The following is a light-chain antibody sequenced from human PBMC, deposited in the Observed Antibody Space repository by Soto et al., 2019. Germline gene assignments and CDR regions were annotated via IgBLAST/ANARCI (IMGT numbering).Light chain of an antibody. CDR2: GAS. CDR3: QQYGTPPSVT. Sequence: EIVLTQSPVTLSLSPGEEATLSCRASQSVDSNYLAWYQQKPGQTPRLILYGASGRADGIPHRFSGSGFGTDFTLTISKVEPEDFAVYYCQQYGTPPSVTFGQGTLLEIK. CDR1: QSVDSNY. J-gene: IGKJ5*01. V-gene: IGKV3-20*01.